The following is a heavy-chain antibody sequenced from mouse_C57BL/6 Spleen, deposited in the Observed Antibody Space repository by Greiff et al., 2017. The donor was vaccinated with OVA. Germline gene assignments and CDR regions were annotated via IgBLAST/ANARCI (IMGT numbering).Heavy chain of an antibody. CDR1: GYTFTSYW. CDR3: ASSYGAWFAY. Sequence: QVHVKQPGAELVKPGASVKMSCKASGYTFTSYWITWVKQRPGQGLEWIGDIYPGSGSTNYNEKFKSKATLTVDTSSSTAYMQLSSLTSEDAAVYYCASSYGAWFAYWGQGTLVTVSA. D-gene: IGHD2-12*01. CDR2: IYPGSGST. J-gene: IGHJ3*01. V-gene: IGHV1-55*01.